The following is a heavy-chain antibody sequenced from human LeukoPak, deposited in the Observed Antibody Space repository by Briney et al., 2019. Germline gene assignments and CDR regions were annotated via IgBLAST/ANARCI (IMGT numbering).Heavy chain of an antibody. CDR3: ARCDSWINSIEP. J-gene: IGHJ5*02. CDR2: INHSGST. D-gene: IGHD6-13*01. CDR1: GGSFSGYY. Sequence: SETLSLTCAVYGGSFSGYYWSWIRQPPGKGLEWIGEINHSGSTNYNPSLKSRVTISVDTSKNQFSLKLSSVTAADTAVYYCARCDSWINSIEPWGQGNLLTVSS. V-gene: IGHV4-34*01.